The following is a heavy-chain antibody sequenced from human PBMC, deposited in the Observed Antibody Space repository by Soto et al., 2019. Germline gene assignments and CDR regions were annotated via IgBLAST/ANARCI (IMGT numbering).Heavy chain of an antibody. Sequence: QLQLHESGSGLVKPSQTLSLTCAVSGGSISSGGYSWSWIRQPPGKGLEGIGYIYHSGSIYYNPSLKSRATISVDRSKNQFSLKLSSVTAADTAVYYRARVPDYWGQGTLVTVSS. V-gene: IGHV4-30-2*01. J-gene: IGHJ4*02. CDR3: ARVPDY. CDR2: IYHSGSI. CDR1: GGSISSGGYS.